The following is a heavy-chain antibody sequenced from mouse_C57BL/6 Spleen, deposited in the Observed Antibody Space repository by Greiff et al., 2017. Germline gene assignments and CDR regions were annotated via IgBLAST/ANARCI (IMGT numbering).Heavy chain of an antibody. Sequence: QVQLQQPGAELVRPGSSVKLSCKASGYTFTSYWMHWVKQRPIQGLEWIGNIDPSDSETHYNQKFKDKATLTVDKSSSTAYMQLSSLTSEASAVYYCARGVYYGSEGFAYWGQGTLVTVSA. J-gene: IGHJ3*01. CDR3: ARGVYYGSEGFAY. D-gene: IGHD1-1*01. V-gene: IGHV1-52*01. CDR1: GYTFTSYW. CDR2: IDPSDSET.